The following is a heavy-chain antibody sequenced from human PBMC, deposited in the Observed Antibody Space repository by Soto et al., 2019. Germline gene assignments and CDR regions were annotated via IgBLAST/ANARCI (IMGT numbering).Heavy chain of an antibody. CDR2: INPNNGAT. D-gene: IGHD3-10*01. V-gene: IGHV1-2*02. Sequence: QVQLVQSGAEVKKPGASVKVSCKAPRYIFTAYFMHWVRQAPGQGLEWMGWINPNNGATHYGLSFQGRVTITADAFTRTTYIDLTSLRSEDTAIYYCARALRGGSTFPMDVWGQGTAVTVSS. J-gene: IGHJ6*02. CDR1: RYIFTAYF. CDR3: ARALRGGSTFPMDV.